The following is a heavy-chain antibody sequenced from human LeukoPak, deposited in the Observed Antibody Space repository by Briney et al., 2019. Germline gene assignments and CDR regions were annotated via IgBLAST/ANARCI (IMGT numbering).Heavy chain of an antibody. CDR2: INHSGST. Sequence: SETLSLTCAVYGGSFSGYYWSWIRQPPGKGLEWIGEINHSGSTNYNPSLKSRVTISVDTSKNQFSLKLSSVTAADTAVYYCARQTRGYSYGYFDYWGQGTLVTVSS. D-gene: IGHD5-18*01. CDR3: ARQTRGYSYGYFDY. J-gene: IGHJ4*02. V-gene: IGHV4-34*01. CDR1: GGSFSGYY.